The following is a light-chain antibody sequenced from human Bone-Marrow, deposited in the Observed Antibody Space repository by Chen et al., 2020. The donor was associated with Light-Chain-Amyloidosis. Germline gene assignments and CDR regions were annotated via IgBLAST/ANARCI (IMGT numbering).Light chain of an antibody. CDR2: RDT. J-gene: IGLJ2*01. V-gene: IGLV3-25*03. Sequence: SYELTHPPSVSVSPGQTARITCSGADLPTKYGYWYPQKPGQAPALVIHRDTERPSGISERFSGSSSGTTATLTISGVQAEDEADYHCQSADSSGTYEVIFGGGTKLTVL. CDR1: DLPTKY. CDR3: QSADSSGTYEVI.